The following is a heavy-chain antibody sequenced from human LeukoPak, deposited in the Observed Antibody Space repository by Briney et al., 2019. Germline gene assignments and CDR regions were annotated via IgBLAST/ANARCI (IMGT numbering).Heavy chain of an antibody. D-gene: IGHD7-27*01. CDR1: GFTVSSNY. V-gene: IGHV3-66*01. CDR3: ARDSNWAFDY. J-gene: IGHJ4*02. Sequence: SGGSLRPSRAASGFTVSSNYMSWVRQAPGKGLECVSVIYSGGSTYYAASVKGRFTISRDNSKKTLYVQINSLSAEDTAVDYCARDSNWAFDYWGQGTLVTVSS. CDR2: IYSGGST.